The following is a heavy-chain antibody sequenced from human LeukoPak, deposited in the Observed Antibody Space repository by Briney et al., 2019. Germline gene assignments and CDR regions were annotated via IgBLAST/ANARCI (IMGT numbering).Heavy chain of an antibody. J-gene: IGHJ4*02. Sequence: QSGGSLRLSCAASGFTFSSYGMHWVRQAPGKGLEWVAFIRYDGSNKYYADSVKGRFTISRDNSKNTLYLQMNSLRAEDTAVYYCAKDFDGLAAAGTTGTYFDYWGQGTLVTVSS. CDR1: GFTFSSYG. D-gene: IGHD6-13*01. CDR2: IRYDGSNK. V-gene: IGHV3-30*02. CDR3: AKDFDGLAAAGTTGTYFDY.